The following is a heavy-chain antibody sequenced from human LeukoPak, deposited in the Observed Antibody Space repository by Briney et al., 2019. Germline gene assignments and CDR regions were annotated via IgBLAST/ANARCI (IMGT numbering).Heavy chain of an antibody. CDR3: ARGPNSNWSGLDF. CDR2: ISPTGSTT. J-gene: IGHJ4*02. CDR1: GFSFSGHW. D-gene: IGHD6-6*01. V-gene: IGHV3-74*01. Sequence: GGSLRLSCTASGFSFSGHWMHWARQLPGKGLVWVSRISPTGSTTSYADSVKGRFTVSRDNAENTLYLQVNNLRAEDTAVYYCARGPNSNWSGLDFWGQGTLLTVSS.